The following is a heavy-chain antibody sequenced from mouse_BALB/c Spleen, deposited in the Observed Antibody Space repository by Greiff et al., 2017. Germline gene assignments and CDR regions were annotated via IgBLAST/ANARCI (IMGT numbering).Heavy chain of an antibody. V-gene: IGHV14-3*02. CDR1: GFNIKDTY. Sequence: EVQLQESGAELVKPGASVKLSCTASGFNIKDTYMHWVKQRPEQGLEWIGRIDPANGNTKYDPKFQGKATITADTSSNTAYLQLSSLTSEDTAVYYCARGVRRSAMDYWGQGTSVTVSS. CDR3: ARGVRRSAMDY. J-gene: IGHJ4*01. CDR2: IDPANGNT. D-gene: IGHD2-14*01.